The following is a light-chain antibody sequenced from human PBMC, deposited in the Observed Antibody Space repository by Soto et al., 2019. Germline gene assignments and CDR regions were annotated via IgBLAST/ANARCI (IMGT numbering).Light chain of an antibody. V-gene: IGKV3-20*01. CDR1: QSVSSSY. Sequence: EIVLTQSPGTLSLSPGDRATLSCRASQSVSSSYLAWYQQKPGQAPRLLIYGASSRATGIPDRFSGSGSGTDFTLTISRLEPQDFAVYSCQQYGSSPLTFGQGTKVEIK. CDR3: QQYGSSPLT. CDR2: GAS. J-gene: IGKJ1*01.